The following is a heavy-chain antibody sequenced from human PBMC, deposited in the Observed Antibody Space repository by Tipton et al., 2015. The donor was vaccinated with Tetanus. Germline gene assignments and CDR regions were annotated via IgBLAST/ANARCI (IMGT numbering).Heavy chain of an antibody. CDR3: ARLREIVSRSGWAFDY. D-gene: IGHD5/OR15-5a*01. CDR1: GGSINSGTYY. Sequence: PGLVKPSETLSLTCTVSGGSINSGTYYWGWIRQPPGKGLEWIGSMSHSGRTYYNPSLKSRVTMSVDTSKKDFSLRLRSVTAADTAVFYCARLREIVSRSGWAFDYWGQGMVVTVSS. J-gene: IGHJ4*02. CDR2: MSHSGRT. V-gene: IGHV4-39*02.